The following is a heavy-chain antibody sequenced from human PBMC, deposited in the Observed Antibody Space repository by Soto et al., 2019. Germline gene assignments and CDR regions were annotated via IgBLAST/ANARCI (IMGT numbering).Heavy chain of an antibody. CDR3: ARGRTVTTQAYYYYYMDV. V-gene: IGHV4-34*01. CDR1: GGSFSGYY. CDR2: INHSGST. Sequence: TLSLTCAVYGGSFSGYYWSWIRQPPGKGLEWIGEINHSGSTNYNPSLKSRVTISVDTSKNQFSLKLSSVTAADTAVYYCARGRTVTTQAYYYYYMDVWGKGTTVTVSS. D-gene: IGHD4-17*01. J-gene: IGHJ6*03.